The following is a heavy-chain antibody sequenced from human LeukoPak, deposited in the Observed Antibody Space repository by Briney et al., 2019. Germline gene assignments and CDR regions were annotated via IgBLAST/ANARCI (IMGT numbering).Heavy chain of an antibody. Sequence: PGGSLRLSCAASGFTFSSYAMHWVRQAPGKGLEYVSAISSNGGSTYYANSVKGRFTISRDNSKNTLYLQMNSLRAEDTAVYYCAYCSGGSCPFDYWGQGTLVTVSS. CDR3: AYCSGGSCPFDY. J-gene: IGHJ4*02. D-gene: IGHD2-15*01. CDR1: GFTFSSYA. V-gene: IGHV3-64*01. CDR2: ISSNGGST.